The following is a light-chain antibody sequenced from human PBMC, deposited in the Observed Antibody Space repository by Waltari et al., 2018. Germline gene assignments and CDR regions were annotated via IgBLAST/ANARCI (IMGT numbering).Light chain of an antibody. J-gene: IGKJ4*01. Sequence: EIVLTQSPATLSLAPGERATLSCRASQSVSNFLAWYQQKPGQAPRLLIYHASTRATGVPARFSGSGSGTDFTLTISSLEPEDFAVYYCQQRANWPPLTFGGGTKVEI. CDR1: QSVSNF. CDR3: QQRANWPPLT. CDR2: HAS. V-gene: IGKV3-11*01.